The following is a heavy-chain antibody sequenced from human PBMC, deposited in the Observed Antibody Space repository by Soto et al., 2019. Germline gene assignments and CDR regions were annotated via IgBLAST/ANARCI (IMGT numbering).Heavy chain of an antibody. CDR1: GFTYNNYA. V-gene: IGHV3-23*01. J-gene: IGHJ4*02. D-gene: IGHD2-21*02. CDR3: AKGSVVVAAKFDS. Sequence: EVQLLESGGALVQPGVSLSLSCAASGFTYNNYAMGWVRQAPGKGLEWVSAISSSGYSAYYADSVKGRFTISRDNSRTTMFLQMNKLSAADTAVYYCAKGSVVVAAKFDSWGQGTQVTVSS. CDR2: ISSSGYSA.